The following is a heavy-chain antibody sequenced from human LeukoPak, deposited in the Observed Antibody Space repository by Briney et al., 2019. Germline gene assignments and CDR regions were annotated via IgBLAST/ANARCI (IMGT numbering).Heavy chain of an antibody. Sequence: GGSLRLSCAASGFTFSSYAMSWVRQAPGEGLEWVSAISGSGGSTYYADSVKGRFTISRDNSKNTLYLQMNSLRAEDTAVYYCARFGELWRLNWGQGTLVTVSS. D-gene: IGHD3-10*01. CDR3: ARFGELWRLN. CDR1: GFTFSSYA. V-gene: IGHV3-23*01. CDR2: ISGSGGST. J-gene: IGHJ4*02.